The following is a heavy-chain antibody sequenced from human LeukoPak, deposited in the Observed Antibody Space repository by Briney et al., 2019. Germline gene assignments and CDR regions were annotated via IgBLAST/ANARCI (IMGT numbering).Heavy chain of an antibody. J-gene: IGHJ4*02. D-gene: IGHD3-3*01. Sequence: ASVKVSCKASGGTFSSYAISWVRQAPGQGLGWMGGIIPIFGTANYAQKFQGRVTITADESTSTAYMELSSLRSEDTAVYYCAREVFSDRSDFWSGYYPTDYWGQGTLVTVSS. V-gene: IGHV1-69*13. CDR1: GGTFSSYA. CDR3: AREVFSDRSDFWSGYYPTDY. CDR2: IIPIFGTA.